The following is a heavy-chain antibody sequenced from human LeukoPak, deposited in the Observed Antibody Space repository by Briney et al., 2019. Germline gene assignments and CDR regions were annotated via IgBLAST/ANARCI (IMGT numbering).Heavy chain of an antibody. V-gene: IGHV3-30*18. D-gene: IGHD2-15*01. CDR1: GFTFSSYA. J-gene: IGHJ6*02. CDR3: AKGDRYCSGGSCYSEYYYYGMDV. Sequence: TGGSLRLSCAASGFTFSSYAMHWVRQAPGKGREWVAFISYDGSNKYYADSVKGRFSISRDNSKNTLYLQMNSLRAEDTAVYYCAKGDRYCSGGSCYSEYYYYGMDVWGQGTTVTVSS. CDR2: ISYDGSNK.